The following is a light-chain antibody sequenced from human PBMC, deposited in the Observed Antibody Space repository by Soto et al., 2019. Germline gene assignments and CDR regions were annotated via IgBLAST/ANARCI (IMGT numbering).Light chain of an antibody. Sequence: DIQMTQSPSSLSASVGDRVTITCRASKGVSTYLIWYQQRQGRPPKLLIYADSNLLSGVPSRFSGSGSGTNFPLTINSLQPADFATYYCQQSYRTPHTFGQGNKLETK. CDR3: QQSYRTPHT. CDR2: ADS. V-gene: IGKV1-39*01. J-gene: IGKJ2*01. CDR1: KGVSTY.